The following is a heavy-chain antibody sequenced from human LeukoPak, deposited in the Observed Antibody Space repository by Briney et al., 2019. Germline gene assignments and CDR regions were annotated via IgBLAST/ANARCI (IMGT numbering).Heavy chain of an antibody. V-gene: IGHV4-39*07. J-gene: IGHJ5*02. CDR3: ARDDPEYNWFDP. Sequence: SETLSLTCTVSAGFVSNSNYYWGWIRQPPGKGLEWIGSIYYSGSTYYNPSLESRVTISVDTSKNQFSLKLSSVTAADTAVYYCARDDPEYNWFDPWGQGTLVTVSS. CDR2: IYYSGST. CDR1: AGFVSNSNYY.